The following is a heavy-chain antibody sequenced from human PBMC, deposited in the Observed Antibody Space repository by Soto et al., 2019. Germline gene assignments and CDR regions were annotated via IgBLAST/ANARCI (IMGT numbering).Heavy chain of an antibody. J-gene: IGHJ5*02. CDR1: GFTFSSYA. Sequence: EVQLLESGGDLVQPGGSLRLSFAASGFTFSSYAMSWVRQAPGKGLEWVSGISGSGGTTSYADSVKGRFTISRDNSKNTVDLQMNSLRAEDTAVYYCAKDKNSGATPDWFDPWGQGTLVTVSS. D-gene: IGHD1-26*01. CDR2: ISGSGGTT. V-gene: IGHV3-23*01. CDR3: AKDKNSGATPDWFDP.